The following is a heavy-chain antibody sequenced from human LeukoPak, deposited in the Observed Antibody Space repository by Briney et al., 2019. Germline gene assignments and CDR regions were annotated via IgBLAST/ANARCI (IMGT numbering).Heavy chain of an antibody. Sequence: GGSLGLSCGASGFTFSTYAMSWVRQAPGKGLEWVSGISDGGGRTFYAESVKGRFTVSRVNSKNTLYLRMNSLRAEDTAIYYCTKNEIRDDSGSWYAYWGLGTVVTVSS. CDR1: GFTFSTYA. D-gene: IGHD6-13*01. CDR2: ISDGGGRT. CDR3: TKNEIRDDSGSWYAY. V-gene: IGHV3-23*01. J-gene: IGHJ4*02.